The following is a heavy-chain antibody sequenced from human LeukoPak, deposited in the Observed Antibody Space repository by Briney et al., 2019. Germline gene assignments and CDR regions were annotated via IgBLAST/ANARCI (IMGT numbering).Heavy chain of an antibody. D-gene: IGHD6-19*01. Sequence: GGSLRLSCAASGFTFSGYAMTWVRQAPGKGLEWVSGISGSGYSTYYADSVKGRFTISRDNSKNTLYLQMNSLRAEDTAVYYCAKDRSSGWLRAAFDIWGQGTMVTVSS. V-gene: IGHV3-23*01. J-gene: IGHJ3*02. CDR1: GFTFSGYA. CDR3: AKDRSSGWLRAAFDI. CDR2: ISGSGYST.